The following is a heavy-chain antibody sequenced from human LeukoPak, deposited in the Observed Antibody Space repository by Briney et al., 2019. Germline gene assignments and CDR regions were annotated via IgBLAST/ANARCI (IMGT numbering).Heavy chain of an antibody. CDR2: IYYSGST. CDR3: ARDVESVGFDY. D-gene: IGHD1-26*01. Sequence: SETLSLTCTVSGGSISSYYWSWIRQPPGKGLEWIGYIYYSGSTNYNPSLKSRVTISVDTSKNQFSLKLSSVTAADTAVYYCARDVESVGFDYWGRGTLVTVSS. V-gene: IGHV4-59*01. CDR1: GGSISSYY. J-gene: IGHJ4*02.